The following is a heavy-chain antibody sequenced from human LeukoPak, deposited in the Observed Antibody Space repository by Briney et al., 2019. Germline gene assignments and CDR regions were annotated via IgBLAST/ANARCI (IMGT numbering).Heavy chain of an antibody. D-gene: IGHD4-17*01. CDR2: INSDGSST. V-gene: IGHV3-74*01. CDR1: GFTFSSYW. J-gene: IGHJ6*02. CDR3: ANLYGDYVGYYYGMDV. Sequence: PGGSLRLSCAASGFTFSSYWMHWVRQAPGKGLVWVSRINSDGSSTSYADSVKGRFTISRDNAKNTLYLQMNSLRAEDTAVYYCANLYGDYVGYYYGMDVWGQGTTVTVSS.